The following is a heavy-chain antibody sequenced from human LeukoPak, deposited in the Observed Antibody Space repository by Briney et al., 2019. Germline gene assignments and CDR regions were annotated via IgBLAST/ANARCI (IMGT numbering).Heavy chain of an antibody. CDR1: GGSISSSSYY. CDR2: IYYSGST. Sequence: SETLSLTCTVSGGSISSSSYYWGWIRQPPGKGLEWIGSIYYSGSTYYNPSLKSRVTISVDTSKNQFSLTLSSVTAADTAVYYCATLPLLMYGDNYFDYWGQGTLVTVSS. D-gene: IGHD5-12*01. CDR3: ATLPLLMYGDNYFDY. V-gene: IGHV4-39*01. J-gene: IGHJ4*02.